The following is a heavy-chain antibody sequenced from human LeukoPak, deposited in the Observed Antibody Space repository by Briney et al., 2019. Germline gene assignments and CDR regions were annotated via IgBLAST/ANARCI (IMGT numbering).Heavy chain of an antibody. J-gene: IGHJ6*02. CDR2: INHSGST. D-gene: IGHD7-27*01. CDR1: GGSLSGYY. V-gene: IGHV4-34*01. Sequence: SETLSLTCAVYGGSLSGYYWSWIRQPPGKGLEWIGEINHSGSTNYNPSLKSRVTISVDTSKNQFSLKLSSVTAADTAVYYCAILTGAAGYYGMDVWGQGTTVTVSS. CDR3: AILTGAAGYYGMDV.